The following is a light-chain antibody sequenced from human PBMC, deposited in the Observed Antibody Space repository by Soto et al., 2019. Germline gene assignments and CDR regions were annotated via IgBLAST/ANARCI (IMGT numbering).Light chain of an antibody. V-gene: IGLV2-23*02. CDR1: SSDVGNYNL. Sequence: QSVLTRPASGSGAPGESVTISCTGTSSDVGNYNLVSWYQQHPGKAPKFMIFDVSKRPSGVSDRFSGSKSGNTASLTISGLQAEDEADYYCCSYAGNSAYVFGSGTKVTVL. CDR3: CSYAGNSAYV. CDR2: DVS. J-gene: IGLJ1*01.